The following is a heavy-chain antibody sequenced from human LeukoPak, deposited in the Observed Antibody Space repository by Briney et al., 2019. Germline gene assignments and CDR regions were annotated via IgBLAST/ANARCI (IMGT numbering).Heavy chain of an antibody. CDR1: GFTFSSYA. D-gene: IGHD3-22*01. CDR2: AYGDGFDR. V-gene: IGHV3-33*08. Sequence: GGSLRLSCAASGFTFSSYAMSWVRQAPGKGLEWVAVAYGDGFDRYYADSVKGRFTISKDTSMNTLYVQMDSLRAEDTAVYYCATGSGYYYSQWGQGTLVTVSP. J-gene: IGHJ4*02. CDR3: ATGSGYYYSQ.